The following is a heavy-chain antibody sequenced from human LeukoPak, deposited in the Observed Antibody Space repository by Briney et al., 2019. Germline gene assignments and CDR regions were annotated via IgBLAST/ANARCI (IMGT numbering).Heavy chain of an antibody. Sequence: GGSLRLSCAASGFTFSDYYMSWIRQAPGKGLEWVSYISSSGSTIYYADSVKGRFTISRDNAKNSLYLQMNSLRVEDTAVYYCARGPNYYDYIWGTYRRPFDIWGQGTMVAVSS. J-gene: IGHJ3*02. V-gene: IGHV3-11*04. CDR2: ISSSGSTI. D-gene: IGHD3-16*02. CDR1: GFTFSDYY. CDR3: ARGPNYYDYIWGTYRRPFDI.